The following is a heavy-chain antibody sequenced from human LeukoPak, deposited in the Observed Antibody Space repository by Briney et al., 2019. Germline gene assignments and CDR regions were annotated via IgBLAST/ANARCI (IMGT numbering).Heavy chain of an antibody. CDR1: GFTFSSYW. Sequence: GGSLRLSCAASGFTFSSYWMGWVRQAAGRRLEWVANMNIDGSEKYYADSAKGRFTISRDNARNSVYLRMNSLRVADTAVYYCARDPVEWELLLDYWGQGTLVTVSS. D-gene: IGHD1-26*01. V-gene: IGHV3-7*01. CDR3: ARDPVEWELLLDY. J-gene: IGHJ4*02. CDR2: MNIDGSEK.